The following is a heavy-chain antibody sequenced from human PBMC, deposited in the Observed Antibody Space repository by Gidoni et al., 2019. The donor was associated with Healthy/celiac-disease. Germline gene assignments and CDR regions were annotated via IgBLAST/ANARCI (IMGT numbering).Heavy chain of an antibody. CDR1: GFTFSDYY. CDR2: ISSSGSTI. V-gene: IGHV3-11*01. D-gene: IGHD3-22*01. J-gene: IGHJ1*01. CDR3: ARDLLYYDSSGYYSRAEYFQH. Sequence: QVQLVESGGGLVKPGGSLRLSCAASGFTFSDYYMTWIRQAPGKGLEWVSYISSSGSTIYYADSVKGRFTISRDNAKNSLYLQMNSLRAEDTAVYYCARDLLYYDSSGYYSRAEYFQHWGQGTLVTVSS.